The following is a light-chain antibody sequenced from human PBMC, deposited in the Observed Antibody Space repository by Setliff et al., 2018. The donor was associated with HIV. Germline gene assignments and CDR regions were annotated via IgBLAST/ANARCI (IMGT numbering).Light chain of an antibody. V-gene: IGLV2-14*03. Sequence: QSVLAQPASVSGSPGQSITISCTGTTSDVGGSYYVSWYQQHPGKAPKLMISNVSNRPSGVSNRFSGSKFGNTASLTISGLQAEDEADYYCSSYTSSIPLYVFGPGTKVTVL. CDR1: TSDVGGSYY. CDR2: NVS. J-gene: IGLJ1*01. CDR3: SSYTSSIPLYV.